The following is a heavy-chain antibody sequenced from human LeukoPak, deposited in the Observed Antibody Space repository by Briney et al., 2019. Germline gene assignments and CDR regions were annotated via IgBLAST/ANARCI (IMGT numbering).Heavy chain of an antibody. CDR3: ARSSSGYLYDAFDI. V-gene: IGHV4-59*01. Sequence: PSETLSLTCTVSGGSISSYYWSWIRQPPGKGLEGIGYIYYSGSTNYNPSLKSRVIISVDTSKNQFSLKLSSVTAADTAVYYCARSSSGYLYDAFDIWGQGTMVTVSS. D-gene: IGHD3-22*01. J-gene: IGHJ3*02. CDR2: IYYSGST. CDR1: GGSISSYY.